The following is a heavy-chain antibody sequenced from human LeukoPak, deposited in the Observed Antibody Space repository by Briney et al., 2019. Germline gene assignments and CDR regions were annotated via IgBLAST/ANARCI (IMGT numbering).Heavy chain of an antibody. D-gene: IGHD5-18*01. CDR1: GGSISSYY. CDR2: IYYSGST. J-gene: IGHJ4*02. Sequence: SETLSLTCTVSGGSISSYYWSWIRQPPGKGLEWIGYIYYSGSTNYNPSLKSRVTISVDTSKNQFSLKLSSVTAADTAVYHCARVRLWLDYWGQGTLVTVSS. CDR3: ARVRLWLDY. V-gene: IGHV4-59*01.